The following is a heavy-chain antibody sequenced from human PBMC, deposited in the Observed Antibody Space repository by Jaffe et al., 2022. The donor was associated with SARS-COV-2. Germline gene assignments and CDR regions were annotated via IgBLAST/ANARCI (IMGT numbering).Heavy chain of an antibody. J-gene: IGHJ4*02. CDR3: AKGGTGSRYSTLDD. D-gene: IGHD2-15*01. CDR2: ITGGGDNL. Sequence: EVQLLESGGGLVQPGGSLRLSCAASGFTFKNYAMTWVRQAPGKGLEWVSVITGGGDNLHYADSVKGRFTISRDNSKNTLYLQMNSLRAEDTAVYYCAKGGTGSRYSTLDDWGRGTLVTVSS. CDR1: GFTFKNYA. V-gene: IGHV3-23*01.